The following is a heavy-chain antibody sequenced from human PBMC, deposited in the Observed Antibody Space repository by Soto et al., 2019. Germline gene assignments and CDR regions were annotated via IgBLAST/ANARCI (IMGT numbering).Heavy chain of an antibody. J-gene: IGHJ5*01. CDR1: GGSISSYY. CDR3: ARDRLIGWLDT. CDR2: IYYSGST. V-gene: IGHV4-59*01. D-gene: IGHD2-21*01. Sequence: ASETLSLTCTVSGGSISSYYWSWIRQPPGKGLEWIGYIYYSGSTNYNPSLKSRVTISVDTSKNQFSLKLSSVTAADTAVYYCARDRLIGWLDTWGQGTLVNVSS.